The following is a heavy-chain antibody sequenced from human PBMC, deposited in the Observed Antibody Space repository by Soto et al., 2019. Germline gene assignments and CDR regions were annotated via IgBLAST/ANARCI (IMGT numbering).Heavy chain of an antibody. D-gene: IGHD2-21*01. CDR2: IIPILGIA. Sequence: QVQLVQSGAEVKKPGSSVKVSCKASGGNFSSYTISWVRQAPGQGLEWMGRIIPILGIANYAQKFQGRVTITADKSTSTAYMELSSLRSEDTAVYYCARDPTYCYGDCYSDFDYWGQGTLVTVSS. CDR1: GGNFSSYT. CDR3: ARDPTYCYGDCYSDFDY. V-gene: IGHV1-69*08. J-gene: IGHJ4*02.